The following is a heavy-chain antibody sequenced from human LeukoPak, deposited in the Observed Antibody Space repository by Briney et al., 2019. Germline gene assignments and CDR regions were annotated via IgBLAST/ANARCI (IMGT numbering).Heavy chain of an antibody. CDR3: ARSGFARGMDV. CDR2: IYAGDSDT. D-gene: IGHD3-10*01. V-gene: IGHV5-51*01. Sequence: GESLKISCKASGYRFTNFWIVWVRQLPGGGLVWMGIIYAGDSDTRYSPSLQGQVTMSVDKSSSTAYLQWTSLKASDTAMYYCARSGFARGMDVWGKGTTVTVAS. J-gene: IGHJ6*04. CDR1: GYRFTNFW.